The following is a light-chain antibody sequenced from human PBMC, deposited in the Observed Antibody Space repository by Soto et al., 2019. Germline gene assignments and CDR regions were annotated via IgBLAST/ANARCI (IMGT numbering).Light chain of an antibody. Sequence: DIQMTQSPSFVSASVGDRVTSACRASQGISTWVVWYQQKPGAAPKLLIHSSSNLQSGVPSRFSASGSGTEFTLTISSLHPDDFATYYCQEYNNYWTFGQGTKVDIK. J-gene: IGKJ1*01. CDR1: QGISTW. CDR2: SSS. V-gene: IGKV1D-16*01. CDR3: QEYNNYWT.